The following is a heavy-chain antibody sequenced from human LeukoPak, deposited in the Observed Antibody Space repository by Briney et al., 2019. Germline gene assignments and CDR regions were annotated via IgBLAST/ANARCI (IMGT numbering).Heavy chain of an antibody. Sequence: PGRSLRLSCAASGFTFSSYAMHWVRQAPGKGLEWVAVISYDGSNKYYADSAKGRFTISRDNSKNTLYLQMNSLRAEDTAIYYCAKPFPGHYDILTGYYAPPDYWGQGTLVTVSS. D-gene: IGHD3-9*01. CDR3: AKPFPGHYDILTGYYAPPDY. J-gene: IGHJ4*02. V-gene: IGHV3-30-3*02. CDR2: ISYDGSNK. CDR1: GFTFSSYA.